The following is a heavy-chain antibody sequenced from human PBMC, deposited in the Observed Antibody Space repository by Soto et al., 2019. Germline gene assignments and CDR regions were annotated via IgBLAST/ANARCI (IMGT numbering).Heavy chain of an antibody. J-gene: IGHJ4*02. V-gene: IGHV3-64*01. CDR3: ARTYYYGSGSGTNFDS. CDR1: GFSFSSYA. D-gene: IGHD3-10*01. CDR2: ISSNGDST. Sequence: EVQLVESGGGLVQPGGSLRLSCAASGFSFSSYAMHWVRQAPGKGLQYVSAISSNGDSTYYATSVKGRFTISRDNSKNTLFLQMGSLRAEDMGVYYCARTYYYGSGSGTNFDSWGQGTLVTVSS.